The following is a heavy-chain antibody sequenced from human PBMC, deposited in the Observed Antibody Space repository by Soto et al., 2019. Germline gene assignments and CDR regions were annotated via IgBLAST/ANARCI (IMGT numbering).Heavy chain of an antibody. Sequence: QVPLVQSGAEVKKPGASVKVSCKASGYTFTSYGITWVRQAPGQGLEWMGWISAYNGNTNYAQKLQGRVTMTTDTSTSTAYKELRSLRSDDTAEYCSARDRVLWFGGDYWGQGTLVTVSS. CDR3: ARDRVLWFGGDY. D-gene: IGHD3-10*01. J-gene: IGHJ4*02. CDR2: ISAYNGNT. CDR1: GYTFTSYG. V-gene: IGHV1-18*01.